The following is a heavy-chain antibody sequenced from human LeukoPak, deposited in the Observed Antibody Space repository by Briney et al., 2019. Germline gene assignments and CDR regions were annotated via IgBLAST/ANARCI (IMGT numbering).Heavy chain of an antibody. Sequence: PGGSLRLSCAASGFTVSSNYMSWVRQAPGKGLEWVSVIYSGGNTYYADSVKGRFTISRDNSKNTLYLQMNSLRAEDTAVYYCARDQGYSYDADWFDPWGQGTLVTVSS. D-gene: IGHD5-18*01. V-gene: IGHV3-53*01. CDR1: GFTVSSNY. CDR3: ARDQGYSYDADWFDP. CDR2: IYSGGNT. J-gene: IGHJ5*02.